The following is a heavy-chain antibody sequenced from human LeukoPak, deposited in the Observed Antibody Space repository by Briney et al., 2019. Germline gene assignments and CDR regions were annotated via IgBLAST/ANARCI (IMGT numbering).Heavy chain of an antibody. V-gene: IGHV3-30-3*01. CDR3: ARVTLWDCSGYPFFDY. CDR1: GFTFSSYA. J-gene: IGHJ4*02. CDR2: ISYDGSNK. D-gene: IGHD3-22*01. Sequence: PGGSLRLSCAASGFTFSSYAMHWVRQAPGKGLEWVAVISYDGSNKYYADSVKGRFTISRDNAKNSLYLQMNSLRAEDTAVYYCARVTLWDCSGYPFFDYWGQGTLVTVSS.